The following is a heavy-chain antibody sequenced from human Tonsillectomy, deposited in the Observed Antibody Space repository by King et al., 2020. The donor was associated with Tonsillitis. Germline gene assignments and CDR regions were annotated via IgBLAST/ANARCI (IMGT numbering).Heavy chain of an antibody. J-gene: IGHJ4*02. CDR1: GYSFANYW. CDR3: ARRGNYNYYFDL. CDR2: IYSGGSHT. V-gene: IGHV5-51*01. D-gene: IGHD1-7*01. Sequence: VQLVQSGAEMKKPGESPKISCQGSGYSFANYWIGWGRQMPGKGLEWMGIIYSGGSHTTYSPSFQGLVTISADKSISTAYWYWSSLQASDTAIYYCARRGNYNYYFDLWGQGTLVTVSS.